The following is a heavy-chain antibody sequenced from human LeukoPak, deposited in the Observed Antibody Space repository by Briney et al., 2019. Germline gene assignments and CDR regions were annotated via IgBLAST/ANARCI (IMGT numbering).Heavy chain of an antibody. Sequence: SETLSLTCTVSGDSISSGGYYWSWIRQHPGKGLEWIGYIYYSGSTYYNPSLKSRVTISVDTSKNQFSLKLSSVTAADTAVYYCARDSQTTGNWFDPWGQGTLVTVSS. CDR1: GDSISSGGYY. V-gene: IGHV4-30-4*08. J-gene: IGHJ5*02. CDR3: ARDSQTTGNWFDP. D-gene: IGHD4-17*01. CDR2: IYYSGST.